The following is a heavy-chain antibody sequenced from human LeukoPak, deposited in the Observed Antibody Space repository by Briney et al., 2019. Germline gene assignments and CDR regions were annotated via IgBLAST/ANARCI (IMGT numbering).Heavy chain of an antibody. Sequence: ASVKLSCKVSVDTLTELSMHWVRQAPGKGHGWRGGFDPKEGERVYAQNSHGRFTMTEDTSSRTAYMELKSLRSEDTAVYYCTTRDIVVAPAQTSMVRGVLCRSDFWGHGTLVTVSS. D-gene: IGHD3-10*01. CDR2: FDPKEGER. CDR1: VDTLTELS. V-gene: IGHV1-24*01. CDR3: TTRDIVVAPAQTSMVRGVLCRSDF. J-gene: IGHJ4*01.